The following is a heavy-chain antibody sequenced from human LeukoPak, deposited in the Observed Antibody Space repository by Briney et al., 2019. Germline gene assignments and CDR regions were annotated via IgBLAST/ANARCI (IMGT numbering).Heavy chain of an antibody. CDR3: ATSMVRGVSKRGAFDI. D-gene: IGHD3-10*01. Sequence: GESLKISCKGSGYSFISYWISWVRQMPGKGLEWMGTIDPSDSYTNYSPSFQGHVTISTDESIGTAYLQWSNLKASDTAIYYRATSMVRGVSKRGAFDIWGQGTRVTISS. V-gene: IGHV5-10-1*01. CDR2: IDPSDSYT. CDR1: GYSFISYW. J-gene: IGHJ3*02.